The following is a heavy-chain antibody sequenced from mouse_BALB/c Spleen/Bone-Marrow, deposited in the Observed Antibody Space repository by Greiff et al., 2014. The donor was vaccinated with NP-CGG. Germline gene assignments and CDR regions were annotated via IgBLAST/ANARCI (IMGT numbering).Heavy chain of an antibody. Sequence: VQLQQSGAELVKPGTSVKLSCEASGYNFTSYWINWVKLRPGQGLEWIGDIYPGSGSTNYNEKFKSKATLTVDTSSSTAYMQLGSLASEDSALYYCARFSQLGLLAYWGQGALVTVSA. CDR1: GYNFTSYW. D-gene: IGHD3-1*01. CDR3: ARFSQLGLLAY. J-gene: IGHJ3*01. V-gene: IGHV1-55*01. CDR2: IYPGSGST.